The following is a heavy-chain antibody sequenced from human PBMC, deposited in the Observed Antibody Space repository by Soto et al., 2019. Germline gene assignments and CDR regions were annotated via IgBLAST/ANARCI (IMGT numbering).Heavy chain of an antibody. CDR3: ARRAGVTQINNYFDS. D-gene: IGHD5-18*01. CDR2: IFHSGTT. CDR1: VGSVTSISYY. J-gene: IGHJ5*01. V-gene: IGHV4-39*01. Sequence: PSETLSLTCPVFVGSVTSISYYWCCFLQPPWKGLDLIGTIFHSGTTYYNPSLNGRVAISVDTSKNQFSLNLRSVTAADTAMYYCARRAGVTQINNYFDSWGPGTLVTVSS.